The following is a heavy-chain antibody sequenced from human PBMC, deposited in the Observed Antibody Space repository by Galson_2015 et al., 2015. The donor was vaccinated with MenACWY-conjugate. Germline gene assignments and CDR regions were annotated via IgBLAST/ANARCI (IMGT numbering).Heavy chain of an antibody. V-gene: IGHV1-46*01. Sequence: VKVSCKASGYSVTSHYIHWVRQAPGQGLEWMGLINPNGGITIYAQKFQGRVTVARDTSTSTVFLELSSLTSDDTAVYYCAGDGTSYCSRETCHSSDAFDVWGQGTMVTVSS. CDR1: GYSVTSHY. J-gene: IGHJ3*01. CDR3: AGDGTSYCSRETCHSSDAFDV. D-gene: IGHD2-15*01. CDR2: INPNGGIT.